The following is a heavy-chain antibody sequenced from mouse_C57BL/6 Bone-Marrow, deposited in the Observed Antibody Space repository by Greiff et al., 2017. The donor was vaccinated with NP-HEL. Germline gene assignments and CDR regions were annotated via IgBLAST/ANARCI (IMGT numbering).Heavy chain of an antibody. J-gene: IGHJ1*03. CDR3: VRNYYGYDVGYFDV. Sequence: EVQWVESGGGLVQPKGSLKLSCAASGFSFNTYAMNWVRQAPGKGLEWVARIRSKSNNYATYYADSVKDRFTISRDDSESMLYLQMNNLKTEDTAMYYCVRNYYGYDVGYFDVWGTGTTVTVSS. V-gene: IGHV10-1*01. CDR1: GFSFNTYA. D-gene: IGHD2-2*01. CDR2: IRSKSNNYAT.